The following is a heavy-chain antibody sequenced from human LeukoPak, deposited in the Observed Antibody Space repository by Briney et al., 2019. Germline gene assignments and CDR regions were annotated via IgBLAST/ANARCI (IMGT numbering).Heavy chain of an antibody. Sequence: GASVKVSCKASGGTLSSHGISWVRQAPGQGPEWVGGIIPIFGTANYAQKFQGRVTITADGSTSTAYMELTSLRSEDTAVYYCARDSEDNTIFGVVIMSYWGQGTLVTVSS. CDR3: ARDSEDNTIFGVVIMSY. CDR1: GGTLSSHG. CDR2: IIPIFGTA. J-gene: IGHJ4*02. D-gene: IGHD3-3*01. V-gene: IGHV1-69*13.